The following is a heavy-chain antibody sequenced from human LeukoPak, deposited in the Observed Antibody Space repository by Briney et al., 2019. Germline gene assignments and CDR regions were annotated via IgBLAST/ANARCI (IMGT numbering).Heavy chain of an antibody. CDR3: AREITVAGPFDF. V-gene: IGHV3-53*04. J-gene: IGHJ4*02. CDR1: GFTFSSYS. CDR2: IYSGGDT. D-gene: IGHD6-13*01. Sequence: GGSLRLSCAASGFTFSSYSMNWVRQAPGKGLEWVSVIYSGGDTYYADSVKGRFTISRHNSKNTLYLQMDSLRPEDTAIYYCAREITVAGPFDFWGQGTLVTVSS.